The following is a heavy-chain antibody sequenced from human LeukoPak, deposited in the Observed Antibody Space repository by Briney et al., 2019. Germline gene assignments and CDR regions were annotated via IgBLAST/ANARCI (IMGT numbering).Heavy chain of an antibody. CDR3: ARATLDN. J-gene: IGHJ4*02. V-gene: IGHV3-53*01. CDR2: IYAGGSA. Sequence: PGGSLRLSCAASGFTVSNNYITCVRPAPGKGLEWVAVIYAGGSAKYADSVRARFTISRDNSKNTVYLQMNSLRADDTALYYCARATLDNWGQGTLVTVSS. CDR1: GFTVSNNY.